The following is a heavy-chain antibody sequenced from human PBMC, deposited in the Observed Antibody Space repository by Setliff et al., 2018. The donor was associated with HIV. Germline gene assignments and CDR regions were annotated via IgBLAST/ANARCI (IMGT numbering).Heavy chain of an antibody. Sequence: GSLRLSCAASGFTFSSYWMHWVRQAPGKGLVWVFGMNTDGSSTIHADSVKGRFTISRDNAKNTVYLQMNSLRTEDTAVYYCARGGFGTGLDYWGLGALVTVSS. V-gene: IGHV3-74*01. CDR2: MNTDGSST. CDR3: ARGGFGTGLDY. J-gene: IGHJ4*02. CDR1: GFTFSSYW. D-gene: IGHD6-13*01.